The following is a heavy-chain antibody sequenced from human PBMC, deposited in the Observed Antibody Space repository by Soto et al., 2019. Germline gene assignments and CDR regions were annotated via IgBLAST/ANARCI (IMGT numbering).Heavy chain of an antibody. CDR1: VLKFSSYG. CDR2: ISGSGGST. D-gene: IGHD1-7*01. V-gene: IGHV3-23*01. J-gene: IGHJ1*01. Sequence: PGGSERLSYAASVLKFSSYGMSWVRQDPGKGLEWVSAISGSGGSTYYADSVKGRFTISRDNSKNTLYLQMNSLRAEDTAVYYCAKELGNYGTKYFQHWGQGTLVTVTS. CDR3: AKELGNYGTKYFQH.